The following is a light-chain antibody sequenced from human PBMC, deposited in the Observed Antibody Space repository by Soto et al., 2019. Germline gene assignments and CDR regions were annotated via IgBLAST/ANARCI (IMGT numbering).Light chain of an antibody. Sequence: DIRMTQAPSTLSASLGDRATLTCRASQSVTNYLAWYQQIPGQAPKLLIYDVSNLETGVPPRFSGSGSGTDFTLTISSLEREDFATYYCQQSYSTAKTFGQGTKVDI. CDR2: DVS. V-gene: IGKV1-39*01. CDR3: QQSYSTAKT. J-gene: IGKJ1*01. CDR1: QSVTNY.